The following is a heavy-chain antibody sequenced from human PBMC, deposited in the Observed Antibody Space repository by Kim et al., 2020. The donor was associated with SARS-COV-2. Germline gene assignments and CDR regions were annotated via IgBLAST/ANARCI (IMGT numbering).Heavy chain of an antibody. CDR3: ARDQGGYGWDY. Sequence: TNYAQKRQGRVTMTTDAATSTAYMELRSLRSDDTAVYYCARDQGGYGWDYWGQGTLVTVSS. J-gene: IGHJ4*02. V-gene: IGHV1-18*01. CDR2: T. D-gene: IGHD5-12*01.